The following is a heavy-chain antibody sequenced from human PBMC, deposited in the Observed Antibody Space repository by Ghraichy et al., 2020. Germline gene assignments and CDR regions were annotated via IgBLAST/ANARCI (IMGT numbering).Heavy chain of an antibody. CDR2: ISYDGYNK. J-gene: IGHJ4*02. CDR1: GFTFNNYA. D-gene: IGHD2-15*01. CDR3: ARGAYCSGVGCFHFDR. V-gene: IGHV3-30*04. Sequence: GGSLRLSCATSGFTFNNYAMHWVRQAPGKGPEWVAVISYDGYNKYYADSVKGRFTIFREDSKNALYLQMNSLRAEDTALYYCARGAYCSGVGCFHFDRWGRGTLVSVSS.